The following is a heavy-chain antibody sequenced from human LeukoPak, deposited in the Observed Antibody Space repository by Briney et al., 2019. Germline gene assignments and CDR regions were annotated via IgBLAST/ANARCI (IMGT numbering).Heavy chain of an antibody. D-gene: IGHD6-19*01. CDR1: GFTFSSYS. Sequence: PGGSLRLSCAASGFTFSSYSMNWVRQAPGKGREWVSSISSSSSYIYYADSVKGRFTISRDNAKNSLYLQMNSLRAEDTAMYYCARDHRKIRIAVAGFYYYYMDVWGKGTTVTVSS. J-gene: IGHJ6*03. CDR2: ISSSSSYI. V-gene: IGHV3-21*01. CDR3: ARDHRKIRIAVAGFYYYYMDV.